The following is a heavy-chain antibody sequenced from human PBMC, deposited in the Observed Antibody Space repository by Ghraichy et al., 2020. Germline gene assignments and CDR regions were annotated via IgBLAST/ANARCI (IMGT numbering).Heavy chain of an antibody. CDR3: ARVRYDFWSGYSHYDAFDI. J-gene: IGHJ3*02. CDR1: GYTFTSYG. Sequence: ASVKVSCKASGYTFTSYGISWVRQAPGQGLEWMGWISAYNGNTNYAQKLQGRVTMTTDTSTSTAYMELRSLRSDDTAVYYCARVRYDFWSGYSHYDAFDIWGQGTMVTVSS. D-gene: IGHD3-3*01. V-gene: IGHV1-18*01. CDR2: ISAYNGNT.